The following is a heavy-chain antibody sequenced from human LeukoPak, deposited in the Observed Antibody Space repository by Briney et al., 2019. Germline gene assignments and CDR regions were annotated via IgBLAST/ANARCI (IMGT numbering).Heavy chain of an antibody. CDR2: IRSKAYGGTT. J-gene: IGHJ4*02. CDR3: TREDYGDY. CDR1: GFTFGDYT. V-gene: IGHV3-49*03. Sequence: PGGSLRLSCTASGFTFGDYTMNWFRQAPGKGLEWVGFIRSKAYGGTTESAASVKGRFTISRDDSKSIAYLQMNSLKTEDTAVYYCTREDYGDYWGQGTLVTVSS. D-gene: IGHD4-17*01.